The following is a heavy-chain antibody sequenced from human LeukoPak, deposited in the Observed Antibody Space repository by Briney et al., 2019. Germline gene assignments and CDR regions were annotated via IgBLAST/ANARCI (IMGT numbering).Heavy chain of an antibody. Sequence: ASVTVSCKASGYTFTSYGISWVRQAPGQGLEWMGWISAYNGNTNYAQKLQGRVTMTTDTSTSTAYMELRSLRSDDTAVYYCATHRSSWYDHDAFDIWGQGTMVTVSS. V-gene: IGHV1-18*01. CDR2: ISAYNGNT. D-gene: IGHD6-13*01. CDR3: ATHRSSWYDHDAFDI. CDR1: GYTFTSYG. J-gene: IGHJ3*02.